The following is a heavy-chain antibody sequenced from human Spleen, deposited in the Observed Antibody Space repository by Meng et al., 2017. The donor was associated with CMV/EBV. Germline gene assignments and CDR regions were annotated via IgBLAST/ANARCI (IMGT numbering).Heavy chain of an antibody. V-gene: IGHV3-21*01. CDR1: GFTFSSYS. CDR3: ARESSGSFVLDV. CDR2: ISSSSSFI. D-gene: IGHD3-22*01. Sequence: GGSLRLSCAASGFTFSSYSMIWVRQAPGKGLEWVSSISSSSSFISYVDSVKGRFTISRDNAENSLYLHMNGLRAEDTAVYFCARESSGSFVLDVWGQGTTVTVSS. J-gene: IGHJ6*02.